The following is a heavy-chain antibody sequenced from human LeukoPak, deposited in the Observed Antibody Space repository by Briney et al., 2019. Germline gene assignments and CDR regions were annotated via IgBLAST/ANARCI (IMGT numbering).Heavy chain of an antibody. D-gene: IGHD1-26*01. J-gene: IGHJ4*02. CDR2: IYSGGTT. V-gene: IGHV3-53*01. Sequence: GGSLRLSCAASGFSVHTNYISWVRQAPGKGLEWVSIIYSGGTTYHADSVKGRFITSRDLSKNTVSLQMNSLRAEDTAVYYCARGRGKWELDYWGQGTLVTVSS. CDR3: ARGRGKWELDY. CDR1: GFSVHTNY.